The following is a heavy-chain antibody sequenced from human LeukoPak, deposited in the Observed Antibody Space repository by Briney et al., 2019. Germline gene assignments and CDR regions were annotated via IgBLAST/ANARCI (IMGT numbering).Heavy chain of an antibody. CDR3: ARDLFLMDYGSGD. Sequence: GGSLRLSCAASGFTFSSYSMNWVRQAPGKGLEWVSSISSSSSYIYYADSVKGRFTISRDNAKNSLYLQMNSLRAEDTAVYYCARDLFLMDYGSGDWGQGTLVTVSS. V-gene: IGHV3-21*01. D-gene: IGHD3-10*01. CDR1: GFTFSSYS. CDR2: ISSSSSYI. J-gene: IGHJ4*02.